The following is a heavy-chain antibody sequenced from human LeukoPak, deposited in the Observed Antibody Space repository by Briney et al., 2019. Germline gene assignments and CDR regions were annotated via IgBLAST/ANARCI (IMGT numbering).Heavy chain of an antibody. Sequence: GGSLSLSCAASGFTVSSNYMSWVRQAPGKGLEWVSVIYSGGSTYYADSVKGRFTISRDNSKNTLYLQMNSLRAEDTAVYYCARMGHYYDSSGSDDWGQGTLVTVSS. CDR3: ARMGHYYDSSGSDD. CDR2: IYSGGST. CDR1: GFTVSSNY. J-gene: IGHJ4*02. V-gene: IGHV3-53*01. D-gene: IGHD3-22*01.